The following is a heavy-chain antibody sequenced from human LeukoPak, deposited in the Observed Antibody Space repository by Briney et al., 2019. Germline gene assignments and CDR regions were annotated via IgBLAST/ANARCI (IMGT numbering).Heavy chain of an antibody. J-gene: IGHJ4*02. V-gene: IGHV4-39*01. D-gene: IGHD5-18*01. CDR2: IYYSGST. CDR3: ARLGYSYAYVDY. CDR1: GGSISSSSCY. Sequence: SETLSLTCTVSGGSISSSSCYWGWIRQPPGKGLEWIGSIYYSGSTYYNPSLKSRVTISVDTSKDQFSLKLSSVTAADTAVYYCARLGYSYAYVDYWGQGTLVTVSS.